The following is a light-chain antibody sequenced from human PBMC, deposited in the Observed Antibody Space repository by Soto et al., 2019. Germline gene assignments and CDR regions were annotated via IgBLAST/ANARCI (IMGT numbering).Light chain of an antibody. CDR3: QQSCSTPRT. J-gene: IGKJ4*01. Sequence: DIEMSPSPSSVSASIGDRVSIPSRASQSISSYLNWYQQKPGKAPKLLIYAASSLQSGVPSRFSGSGSGTDFTLTISSLQPEDFATYYCQQSCSTPRTFGGGTKVDIK. CDR2: AAS. CDR1: QSISSY. V-gene: IGKV1-39*01.